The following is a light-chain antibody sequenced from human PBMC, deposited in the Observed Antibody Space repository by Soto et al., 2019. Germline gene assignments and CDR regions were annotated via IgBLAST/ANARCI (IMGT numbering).Light chain of an antibody. CDR1: QGVSSN. Sequence: IVLTQSPTTLSVSRGESATLSCRASQGVSSNLAWYEKKPGQAPRLLIXXASXRATGIPARFSGSGSGTEFTLTISSLQSEDFAVECCQRYNTWPPMSTFGQGTRLDIK. V-gene: IGKV3-15*01. CDR2: XAS. J-gene: IGKJ5*01. CDR3: QRYNTWPPMST.